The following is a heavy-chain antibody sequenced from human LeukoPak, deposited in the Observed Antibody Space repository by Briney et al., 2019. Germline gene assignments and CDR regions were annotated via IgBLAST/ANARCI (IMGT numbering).Heavy chain of an antibody. CDR3: ARYGDTAPFDY. J-gene: IGHJ4*02. CDR2: INPNSGDT. V-gene: IGHV1-2*02. CDR1: GCTFTDRY. Sequence: ASVKVSCKASGCTFTDRYMHWVRQAPGQGLEWMGWINPNSGDTNYAQRFQGRVTLTRDTSISTAYMELTRLRSDDTAVYYCARYGDTAPFDYWGQGTLVTVSS. D-gene: IGHD5-18*01.